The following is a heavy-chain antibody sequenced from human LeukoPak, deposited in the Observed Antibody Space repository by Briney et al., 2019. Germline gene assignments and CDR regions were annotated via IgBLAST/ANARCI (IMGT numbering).Heavy chain of an antibody. V-gene: IGHV3-23*01. CDR2: IGAGGRGDT. J-gene: IGHJ4*02. D-gene: IGHD1-20*01. Sequence: GGSLRLSCAASGIVFSSFGLGWVRQAPGKGLEWVSGIGAGGRGDTYYADSVKGRFIISRDNSKDTLFLHLNSLRAEDTATYYRVKGYNWNDEFDYWGQGTLVTVSS. CDR3: VKGYNWNDEFDY. CDR1: GIVFSSFG.